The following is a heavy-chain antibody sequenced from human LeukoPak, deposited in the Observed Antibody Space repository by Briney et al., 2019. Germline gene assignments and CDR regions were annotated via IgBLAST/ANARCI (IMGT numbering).Heavy chain of an antibody. J-gene: IGHJ4*02. Sequence: ASVRVSCTASGYTFTNYDINWVRQATGQGLEWMGWMNPNSGNTGYAQKFQGRVTMTRDTSISIAYMELSSLRSDDTAVYYCARLQRLLYSGSYYSDNWGQGTLVTVSS. CDR3: ARLQRLLYSGSYYSDN. D-gene: IGHD1-26*01. CDR1: GYTFTNYD. CDR2: MNPNSGNT. V-gene: IGHV1-8*01.